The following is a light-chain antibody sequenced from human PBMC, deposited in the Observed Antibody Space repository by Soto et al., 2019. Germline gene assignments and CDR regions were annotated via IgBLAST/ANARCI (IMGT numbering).Light chain of an antibody. CDR2: GNS. V-gene: IGLV1-40*01. Sequence: QSVLTQPPSVSGAPGQRVTISCTGSSSNIGAGYDVHWYQQLPGTAPKLLIYGNSNRPSGVPDRFSGSKSGTSASLAITGRQAADEADYYCQSSDSSRSGSVFGGGTKLTVL. CDR1: SSNIGAGYD. CDR3: QSSDSSRSGSV. J-gene: IGLJ2*01.